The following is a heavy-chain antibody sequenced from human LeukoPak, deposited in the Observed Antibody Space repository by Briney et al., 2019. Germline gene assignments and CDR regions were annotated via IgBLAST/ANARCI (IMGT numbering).Heavy chain of an antibody. J-gene: IGHJ6*03. CDR1: GFTVSSNY. D-gene: IGHD5-12*01. V-gene: IGHV3-53*01. CDR3: ARDHRVDIVATRLRFYYMDV. Sequence: GGSLRLSCAASGFTVSSNYMSWVRQAPGKGLEWVSVIYSGGSTYYADSVKGRFTISRDSSKNTLYLQMNSLRAEDTAVYYCARDHRVDIVATRLRFYYMDVWGKGTTVTVSS. CDR2: IYSGGST.